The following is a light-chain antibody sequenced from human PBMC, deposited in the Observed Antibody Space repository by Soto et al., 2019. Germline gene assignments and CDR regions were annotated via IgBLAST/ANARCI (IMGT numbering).Light chain of an antibody. V-gene: IGKV3-11*01. Sequence: EIVLTQSPATLSLSPGERATLSCRASQSVSSYLVWYQQKPGQAPSLLIYDASKRATGVPARFSDSGSGTDFSLTISSLEPEDFAYYYCQQRSNGFTFGGGTKVEI. CDR3: QQRSNGFT. CDR1: QSVSSY. J-gene: IGKJ4*01. CDR2: DAS.